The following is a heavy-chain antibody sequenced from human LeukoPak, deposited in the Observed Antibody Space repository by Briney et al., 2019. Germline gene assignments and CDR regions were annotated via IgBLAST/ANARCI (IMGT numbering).Heavy chain of an antibody. CDR3: ARGQGGNYYLNYFDY. V-gene: IGHV4-59*01. J-gene: IGHJ4*02. Sequence: SETLSLTCTVTGGSFTSYYWSWIRQPPGKGLEWIGHFYYGGSTSYNPSLKSRVTISVDTSRNQLSLKLTSVTAADTAVYYCARGQGGNYYLNYFDYWGQGALVTVSS. CDR1: GGSFTSYY. CDR2: FYYGGST. D-gene: IGHD1-26*01.